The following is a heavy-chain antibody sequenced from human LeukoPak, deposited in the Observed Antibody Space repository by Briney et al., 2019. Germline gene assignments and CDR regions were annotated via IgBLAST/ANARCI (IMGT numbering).Heavy chain of an antibody. CDR1: GGSFSGYY. V-gene: IGHV4-34*01. Sequence: SETLSLTCAVYGGSFSGYYWSWIRQSPEKGLEWFGDINLSGGTNYNPSLKSRVTVSADTSKNQFSLKLNSVTAADTAVYYCARGVERIFGVVNWFDPWGQGTPVTVSS. J-gene: IGHJ5*02. CDR3: ARGVERIFGVVNWFDP. D-gene: IGHD3-3*01. CDR2: INLSGGT.